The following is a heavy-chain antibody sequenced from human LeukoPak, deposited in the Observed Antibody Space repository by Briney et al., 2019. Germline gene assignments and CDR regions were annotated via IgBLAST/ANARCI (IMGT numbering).Heavy chain of an antibody. CDR2: INPNSGGT. CDR1: GYTFTGYY. V-gene: IGHV1-2*02. J-gene: IGHJ3*02. Sequence: ASVKVSCKASGYTFTGYYMHWVRQAPGQGLEWMGWINPNSGGTNYAQKFQGRVTMTRDTSISTAYMELSRLRSDDTAVYYCAREIIVGATWGAFDIWGQGTMVTVSS. D-gene: IGHD1-26*01. CDR3: AREIIVGATWGAFDI.